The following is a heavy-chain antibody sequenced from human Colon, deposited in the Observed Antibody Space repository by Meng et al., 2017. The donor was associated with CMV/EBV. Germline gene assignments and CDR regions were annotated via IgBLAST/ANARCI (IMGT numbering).Heavy chain of an antibody. CDR1: GFTSSIYG. J-gene: IGHJ1*01. D-gene: IGHD3-22*01. V-gene: IGHV3-23*01. CDR3: AKDGTTGNPYGYFEI. Sequence: GESLKISCAASGFTSSIYGMSWVRLAPGKGLEWVADISGSGGKTSYADSVRGRFTISRDNSKNTVYLEMNSLRADDTAVYYCAKDGTTGNPYGYFEIWGQGTQVTVSS. CDR2: ISGSGGKT.